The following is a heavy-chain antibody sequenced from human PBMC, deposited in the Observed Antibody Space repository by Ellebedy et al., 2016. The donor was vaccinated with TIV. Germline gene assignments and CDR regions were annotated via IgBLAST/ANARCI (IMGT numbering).Heavy chain of an antibody. CDR2: ISNNGSTE. CDR3: AKRDWNDRHNGIDV. V-gene: IGHV3-30*18. CDR1: GFSFSYYG. D-gene: IGHD1-1*01. Sequence: PGGSLRLSCAASGFSFSYYGMHWVRQAPGKGLEWVAAISNNGSTEYYADSVKGRVTIYRDNSKNTLYLQMDSLRAEDTALYYCAKRDWNDRHNGIDVWGQGTTVIVSS. J-gene: IGHJ6*02.